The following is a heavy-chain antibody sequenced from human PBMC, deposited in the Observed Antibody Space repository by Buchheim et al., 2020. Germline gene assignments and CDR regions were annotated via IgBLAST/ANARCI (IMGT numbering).Heavy chain of an antibody. CDR2: ISYDGSNK. Sequence: QVQLVESGGGVVQPGRSLRLSCAASGFTFSSYGMHWVRQAPGKGLEWVAVISYDGSNKYYADSVKGRFTISRDNSKNTLYLQMNSLRAEDTAVYYCAKIAARGILLDYWGQGTL. CDR1: GFTFSSYG. D-gene: IGHD6-6*01. CDR3: AKIAARGILLDY. V-gene: IGHV3-30*18. J-gene: IGHJ4*02.